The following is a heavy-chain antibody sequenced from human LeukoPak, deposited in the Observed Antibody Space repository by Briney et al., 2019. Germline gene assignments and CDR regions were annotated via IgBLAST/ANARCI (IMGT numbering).Heavy chain of an antibody. CDR1: GFTVSSNY. CDR3: AKLLGSAAGDSDY. D-gene: IGHD6-13*01. V-gene: IGHV3-30*18. J-gene: IGHJ4*02. CDR2: ISYDGSNK. Sequence: PGGSLRLSCAASGFTVSSNYMSWVRQAPGKGLEWVAVISYDGSNKYYADSVKGRFTISRDNSKNTLCLQMNSLRAEDTAVYYCAKLLGSAAGDSDYWGQGTLVTVSS.